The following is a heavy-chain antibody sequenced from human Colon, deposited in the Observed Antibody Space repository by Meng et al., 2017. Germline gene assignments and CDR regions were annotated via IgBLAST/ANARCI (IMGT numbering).Heavy chain of an antibody. CDR3: AKARSSSWALNYFDY. CDR2: IKQNGGEM. D-gene: IGHD6-13*01. J-gene: IGHJ4*02. V-gene: IGHV3-7*03. Sequence: LSLTCAASGFTFSDYWMTWVRQAPGKGLELVANIKQNGGEMNYVDSVKGRFTISRDNAKNSLYLQMNSLRVEDTAVYYCAKARSSSWALNYFDYWGQGTLVTVSS. CDR1: GFTFSDYW.